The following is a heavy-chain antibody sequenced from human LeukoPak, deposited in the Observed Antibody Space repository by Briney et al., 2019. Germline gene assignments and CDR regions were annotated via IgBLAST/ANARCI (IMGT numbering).Heavy chain of an antibody. V-gene: IGHV3-7*01. J-gene: IGHJ4*02. CDR3: ARVGGYCSSTSCYDSDYFDY. Sequence: GGSLRLSCVASGFTFSSYSMNWVRQAPGKGLEWVANIKQDGSEKYYVDSVKGRFTISRDNAKNSLYLQMNSLRAEDTAVYYCARVGGYCSSTSCYDSDYFDYWGQGTLVTVSS. D-gene: IGHD2-2*01. CDR1: GFTFSSYS. CDR2: IKQDGSEK.